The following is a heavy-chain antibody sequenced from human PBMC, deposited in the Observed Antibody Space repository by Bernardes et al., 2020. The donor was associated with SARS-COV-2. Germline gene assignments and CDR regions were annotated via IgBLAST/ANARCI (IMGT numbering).Heavy chain of an antibody. D-gene: IGHD5-18*01. CDR2: ISGSASST. CDR3: AKDFRIQLWYDAFDM. J-gene: IGHJ3*02. CDR1: GFTFSSYG. V-gene: IGHV3-23*01. Sequence: GRSLRLSCAASGFTFSSYGMSWVRRAPGKGLEWVSGISGSASSTSYADSVKGRFTISRDNSKNTLYLQMSSLRAEDTAIYFCAKDFRIQLWYDAFDMWGQGTMVTVSS.